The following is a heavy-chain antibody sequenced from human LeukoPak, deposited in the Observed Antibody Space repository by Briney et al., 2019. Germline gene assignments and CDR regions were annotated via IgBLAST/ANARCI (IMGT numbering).Heavy chain of an antibody. D-gene: IGHD2-15*01. CDR1: GFTFNIYA. Sequence: GGSLRLSCAASGFTFNIYALSWVRQAPGKGLEWVSVISGSGGTTYYADSVKGRFTLSRDKSKNTLYLQMNSLRAEDTAVYYCAKERGGSSYYYGMNVWGQGTTVTVSS. J-gene: IGHJ6*02. V-gene: IGHV3-23*01. CDR2: ISGSGGTT. CDR3: AKERGGSSYYYGMNV.